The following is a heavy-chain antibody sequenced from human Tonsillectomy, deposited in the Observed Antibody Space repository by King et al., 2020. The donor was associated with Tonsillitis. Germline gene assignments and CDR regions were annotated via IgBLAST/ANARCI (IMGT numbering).Heavy chain of an antibody. D-gene: IGHD3-22*01. Sequence: QEQLWQSGAEVKKPGSSVKVSCKASGGTFSSDAISVVRQAPGQGLEWMGGRIPIFGTANYAQKFQGRVTITADESTSTAYMEVGSLRSEDTAVYYCARDRWPYYYVSSGYYQSFDYWGQGTLVTVSS. CDR3: ARDRWPYYYVSSGYYQSFDY. J-gene: IGHJ4*02. CDR1: GGTFSSDA. V-gene: IGHV1-69*01. CDR2: RIPIFGTA.